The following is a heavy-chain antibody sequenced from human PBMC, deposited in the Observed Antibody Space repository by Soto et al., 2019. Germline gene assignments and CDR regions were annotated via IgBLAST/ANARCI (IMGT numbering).Heavy chain of an antibody. Sequence: GGSLRLSFAASGFPFSSYWMHGVRQATGKWLVWVARINSDGSATNYADSVKGRFSISRDSAENTLYLQINSLRAEDTAVYYCARAKYYYDTSGYPSYYFDYWGQGALVTAPQ. V-gene: IGHV3-74*01. CDR2: INSDGSAT. D-gene: IGHD3-22*01. CDR1: GFPFSSYW. CDR3: ARAKYYYDTSGYPSYYFDY. J-gene: IGHJ4*02.